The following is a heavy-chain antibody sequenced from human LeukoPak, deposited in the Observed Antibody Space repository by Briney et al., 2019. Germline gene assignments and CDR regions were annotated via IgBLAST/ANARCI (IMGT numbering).Heavy chain of an antibody. D-gene: IGHD2-15*01. V-gene: IGHV3-30*04. J-gene: IGHJ4*02. Sequence: QPGRSLRLSCAASGFTFSSYAMHWVRQAPGKGLEWVAVISYDGSNKYYADSVKGRFTISRDNSKNTLYLQMNSLRAEDTAVYYCAKGGYCSGGSCYRNLYYFDYWGQGTLVTVSS. CDR3: AKGGYCSGGSCYRNLYYFDY. CDR1: GFTFSSYA. CDR2: ISYDGSNK.